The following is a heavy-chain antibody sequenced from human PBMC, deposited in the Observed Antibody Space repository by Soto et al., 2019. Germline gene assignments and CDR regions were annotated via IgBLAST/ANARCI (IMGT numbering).Heavy chain of an antibody. Sequence: QVRLVQSGAEVKKPGASVTVSCRSSGDTFNDYYIHWVRQAPGQGLEWMGWINPNGGVTKYAQKFQGWVTMTRDTSIRTVYMQLSRLRSDATAVYYCARESGGATATLDYYYSYMDVWGTGTTVTVSS. J-gene: IGHJ6*03. CDR3: ARESGGATATLDYYYSYMDV. CDR2: INPNGGVT. CDR1: GDTFNDYY. D-gene: IGHD5-12*01. V-gene: IGHV1-2*04.